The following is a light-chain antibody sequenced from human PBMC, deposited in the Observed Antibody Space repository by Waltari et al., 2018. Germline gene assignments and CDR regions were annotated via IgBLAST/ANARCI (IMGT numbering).Light chain of an antibody. Sequence: QSALTQPRSVSGSPGQSVTISCAGTGSDVGDLNSVSWYQQNPGKAPKLVLFDVTKRPSGVPARFSCSKSGTSASLTVSGLQAEDEADYYCCSYAGIWVFGGGTKLTVL. J-gene: IGLJ3*02. CDR1: GSDVGDLNS. CDR2: DVT. V-gene: IGLV2-11*01. CDR3: CSYAGIWV.